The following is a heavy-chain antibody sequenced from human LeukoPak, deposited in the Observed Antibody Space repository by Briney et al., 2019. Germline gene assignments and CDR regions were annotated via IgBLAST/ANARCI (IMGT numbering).Heavy chain of an antibody. Sequence: GGSLRLSCAASGFTFRNYGMHWVRQAPGKGLEWLSTISDNGGSTYSADSVKGRFTISRDNSKNTLYLQMNSLRGEDTALYYFAKQTGEGDYDFWSGYYGFDYWGQGTLVTVSS. CDR1: GFTFRNYG. V-gene: IGHV3-23*01. CDR3: AKQTGEGDYDFWSGYYGFDY. J-gene: IGHJ4*02. D-gene: IGHD3-3*01. CDR2: ISDNGGST.